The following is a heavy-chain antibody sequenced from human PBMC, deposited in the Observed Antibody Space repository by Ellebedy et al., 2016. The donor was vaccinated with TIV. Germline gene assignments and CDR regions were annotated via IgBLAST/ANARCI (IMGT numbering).Heavy chain of an antibody. J-gene: IGHJ6*02. CDR3: AKGATIPDV. D-gene: IGHD5-24*01. V-gene: IGHV3-23*01. CDR1: GFSFSTHW. Sequence: GESLKISCIVSGFSFSTHWMSWVRQAPGKGLEWVSAILSSGASTNYADSVKGRFTISRDNSKNTLFLQMNSLRAEDTAIYYCAKGATIPDVWGQGTTVTVSS. CDR2: ILSSGAST.